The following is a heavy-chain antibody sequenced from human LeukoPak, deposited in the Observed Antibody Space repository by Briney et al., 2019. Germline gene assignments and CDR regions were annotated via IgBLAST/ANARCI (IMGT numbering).Heavy chain of an antibody. D-gene: IGHD7-27*01. CDR3: ASRKLGNDY. J-gene: IGHJ4*02. V-gene: IGHV4-59*01. CDR1: GDSISSYY. CDR2: MYYTGST. Sequence: SETLSLTCTVSGDSISSYYWSWIRQPPGKGLEWIGYMYYTGSTKYNPSLQSRVTISADTSKNQFSLKLISVTAADTAVYYCASRKLGNDYWGQGTLVTVSS.